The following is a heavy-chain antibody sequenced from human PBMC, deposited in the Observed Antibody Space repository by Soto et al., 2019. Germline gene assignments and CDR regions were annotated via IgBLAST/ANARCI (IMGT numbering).Heavy chain of an antibody. CDR2: ISAYNGNT. CDR3: ARDRGYNWNYGWFDP. J-gene: IGHJ5*02. Sequence: QVQLVQSGAEVKKPGASVMVSCKASGYTFTSYGISWVRQAPGQGLELMGWISAYNGNTNYAQKLQGRVTMPTDTSTSTAYMELRSLRSDETAVYYCARDRGYNWNYGWFDPWGQGTLVTVSS. V-gene: IGHV1-18*01. D-gene: IGHD1-7*01. CDR1: GYTFTSYG.